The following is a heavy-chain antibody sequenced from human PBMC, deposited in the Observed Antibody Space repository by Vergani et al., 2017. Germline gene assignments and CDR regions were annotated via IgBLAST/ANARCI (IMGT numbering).Heavy chain of an antibody. D-gene: IGHD5-18*01. V-gene: IGHV4-38-2*02. Sequence: QVQLQESGPRLVKPSETLSLICSVSGYSISSAYFWGWIRQSPGKGLEWLGTIDRTGRTHLSPSLKSRLTISVDTTKNQFSLRLTSATAADTAVYYCARHLRGYRYGVFDYWGQGREVTVSS. CDR3: ARHLRGYRYGVFDY. CDR1: GYSISSAYF. J-gene: IGHJ4*02. CDR2: IDRTGRT.